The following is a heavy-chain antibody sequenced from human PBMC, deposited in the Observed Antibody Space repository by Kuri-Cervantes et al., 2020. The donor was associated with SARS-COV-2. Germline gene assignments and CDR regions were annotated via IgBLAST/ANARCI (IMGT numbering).Heavy chain of an antibody. V-gene: IGHV4-34*01. Sequence: SETLSLTCAVYGGSFSGYYWSWIRQPPGKGLEWIGEINHSGSTYYNPSLKSRVTISVDTSKNQFSLKLSSVTAADTAVYYCASILGRPMNSSSWFSYYYYMDVWGKGTTVTVSS. D-gene: IGHD6-13*01. J-gene: IGHJ6*03. CDR2: INHSGST. CDR3: ASILGRPMNSSSWFSYYYYMDV. CDR1: GGSFSGYY.